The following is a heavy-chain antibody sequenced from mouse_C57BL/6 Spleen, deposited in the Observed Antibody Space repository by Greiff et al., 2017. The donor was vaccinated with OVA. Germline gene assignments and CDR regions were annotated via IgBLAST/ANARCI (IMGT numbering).Heavy chain of an antibody. CDR3: ATRGFAY. V-gene: IGHV1-69*01. J-gene: IGHJ3*01. CDR2: IDPSDSYT. CDR1: GYTFTSYW. Sequence: QVQLQQPGAELVMPGASVKLSCTASGYTFTSYWMHWVKQRPGQGLEWIGEIDPSDSYTNSNQKFKGKSTLTVDKSSSTAYMQLSSLTSEDSAVYYCATRGFAYWGQGTLVTVSA.